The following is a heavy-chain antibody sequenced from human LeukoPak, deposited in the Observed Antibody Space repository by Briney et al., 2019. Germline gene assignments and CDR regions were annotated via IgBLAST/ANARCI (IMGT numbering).Heavy chain of an antibody. Sequence: ASVKFSCKASGYTFTSSGTSWVRQATGQGLEWMGWITAYNGNPNSAQKRHGRVTMTTDTSTSTAYLELRSLRSDDTAVYYCARDSLLPILRYFPFDPWGQGTMVTVSS. D-gene: IGHD3-9*01. CDR3: ARDSLLPILRYFPFDP. CDR1: GYTFTSSG. J-gene: IGHJ5*02. CDR2: ITAYNGNP. V-gene: IGHV1-18*01.